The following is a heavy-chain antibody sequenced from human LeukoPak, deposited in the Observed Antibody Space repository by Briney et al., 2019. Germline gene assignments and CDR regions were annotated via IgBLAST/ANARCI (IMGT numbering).Heavy chain of an antibody. CDR3: TSHAAFDP. CDR2: IKSKNVGGTT. V-gene: IGHV3-15*01. J-gene: IGHJ5*02. CDR1: GFTFSSYA. Sequence: KPGGSLRLSCAASGFTFSSYAMFWVRQAPGKGLEWVGRIKSKNVGGTTDYAAPVKGRFTISRDDSKNTVYLQMNSLKIEDTAVYYCTSHAAFDPWGQGTLVTVSS.